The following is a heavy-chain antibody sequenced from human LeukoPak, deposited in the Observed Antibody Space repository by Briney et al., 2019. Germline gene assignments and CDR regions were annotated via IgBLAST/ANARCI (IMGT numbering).Heavy chain of an antibody. CDR1: GFSFRDYT. V-gene: IGHV3-21*01. CDR2: ISSSSSYI. CDR3: AKDSPSRTATTEVPVDY. Sequence: PGGSLRLSCAASGFSFRDYTMNWVRQAPGKGLEWLASISSSSSYIYFANSVRGRFTISRDNAKNSLYLQMNSPRAEDTAVYYCAKDSPSRTATTEVPVDYWGQGTLVTVSS. D-gene: IGHD1/OR15-1a*01. J-gene: IGHJ4*02.